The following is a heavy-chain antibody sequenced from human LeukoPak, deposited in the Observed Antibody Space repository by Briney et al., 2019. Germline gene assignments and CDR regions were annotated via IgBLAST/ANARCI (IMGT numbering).Heavy chain of an antibody. CDR1: GFTFSSYA. CDR3: ARGYCSGGSCLYYFDY. V-gene: IGHV3-30*04. Sequence: GGSLRLSCAVSGFTFSSYAMHWVRQAPGKGLEWVAVISYDGSNKYYADSVKGRSTISRDNSKNTLYLQMNSLRAEDTAVYYCARGYCSGGSCLYYFDYWGQGTLVTVSS. J-gene: IGHJ4*02. D-gene: IGHD2-15*01. CDR2: ISYDGSNK.